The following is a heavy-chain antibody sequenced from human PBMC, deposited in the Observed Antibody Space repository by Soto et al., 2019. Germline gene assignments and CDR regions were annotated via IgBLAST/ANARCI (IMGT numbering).Heavy chain of an antibody. CDR3: AINDYDSTAYYGSYYYGMDV. V-gene: IGHV3-30-3*01. J-gene: IGHJ6*02. CDR1: GFSIITYG. D-gene: IGHD3-22*01. Sequence: QVQLVESGGGVVQPGTSLRLSCAASGFSIITYGMHWVRQAPGEGLEWVALISYDGSDKFYADSVKRRFTISRDNSRNTLYLQIKSLRSEDAAVYYCAINDYDSTAYYGSYYYGMDVWGQGTTVTVSS. CDR2: ISYDGSDK.